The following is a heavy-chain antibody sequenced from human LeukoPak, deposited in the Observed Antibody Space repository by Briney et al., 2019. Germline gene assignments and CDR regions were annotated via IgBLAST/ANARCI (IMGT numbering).Heavy chain of an antibody. CDR2: ISGSGGST. CDR3: AKVIGCSGGSCYTWYYYGMDV. J-gene: IGHJ6*02. V-gene: IGHV3-23*01. D-gene: IGHD2-15*01. CDR1: GFTFSSYA. Sequence: GGSLRLSCAASGFTFSSYAMSWVRQAPGKGLEWVSAISGSGGSTYYADSVKGRFTIPRDNSKNTLYLQMNSLRAEDTAVYYCAKVIGCSGGSCYTWYYYGMDVWGQGTTVTVSS.